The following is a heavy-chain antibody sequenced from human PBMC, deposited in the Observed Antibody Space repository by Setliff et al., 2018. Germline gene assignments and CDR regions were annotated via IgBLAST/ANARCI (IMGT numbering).Heavy chain of an antibody. Sequence: ASVKVSCKASGYTFTKYGINWVRQAPGQRLEWVGWISAYNGDTNYAQKFQGRVTMTTDRSTSTAYMELRSLKSDDTAVYYCARGRDPAYYYDSGGYYWDYWGQGTLVTVSS. V-gene: IGHV1-18*01. CDR1: GYTFTKYG. D-gene: IGHD3-22*01. CDR3: ARGRDPAYYYDSGGYYWDY. CDR2: ISAYNGDT. J-gene: IGHJ4*02.